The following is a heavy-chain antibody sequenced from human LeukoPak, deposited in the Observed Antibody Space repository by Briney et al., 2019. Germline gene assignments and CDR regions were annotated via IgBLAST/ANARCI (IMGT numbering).Heavy chain of an antibody. CDR1: GYTHTELS. V-gene: IGHV1-24*01. CDR2: FDPEDGET. Sequence: ASVKVFCKVSGYTHTELSMHWVRQAPGKGREWMGGFDPEDGETIYTQKFQDRVTMTEDTSTDTAYMELSSLRSEDTVVYYCATEGEVGALGYFDLWGRGTLVTVSS. J-gene: IGHJ2*01. D-gene: IGHD1-26*01. CDR3: ATEGEVGALGYFDL.